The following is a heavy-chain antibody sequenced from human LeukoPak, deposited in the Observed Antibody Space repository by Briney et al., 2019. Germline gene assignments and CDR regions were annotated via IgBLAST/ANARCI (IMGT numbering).Heavy chain of an antibody. CDR3: AKRLSHYFDH. Sequence: GGSLRLSCSASVFTFSSYDMTWVRQAPGKGLEYLSGISSSAAKTYYPDSVKGRFTISRYNSTNTVYLKINSLRVEDTAVYYCAKRLSHYFDHWGQGTLVTVSS. D-gene: IGHD2-21*02. J-gene: IGHJ4*02. V-gene: IGHV3-23*01. CDR2: ISSSAAKT. CDR1: VFTFSSYD.